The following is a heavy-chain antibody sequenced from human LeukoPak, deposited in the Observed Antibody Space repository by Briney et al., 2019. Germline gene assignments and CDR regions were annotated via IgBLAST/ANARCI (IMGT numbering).Heavy chain of an antibody. J-gene: IGHJ5*02. D-gene: IGHD4-11*01. CDR2: IYYSGST. Sequence: KASETLSLTCTVSGGSISSYYWSWIRQPPGKGLEWIGYIYYSGSTNYNPSLKSRVTISVDTSKNQFSLKLSSVTAADTAVYYCARAGPDYPSNWFDPWGQGTLVTVSS. V-gene: IGHV4-59*01. CDR3: ARAGPDYPSNWFDP. CDR1: GGSISSYY.